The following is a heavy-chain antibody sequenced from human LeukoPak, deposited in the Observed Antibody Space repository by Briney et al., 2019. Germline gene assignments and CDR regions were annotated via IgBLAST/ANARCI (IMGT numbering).Heavy chain of an antibody. CDR2: ISGSGGST. V-gene: IGHV3-23*01. D-gene: IGHD3-3*01. CDR1: GFTFSSYA. J-gene: IGHJ4*02. Sequence: GGSLRLSCAASGFTFSSYAMSWVRQAPGKGLEWVSVISGSGGSTYHADSVKGRLTISRDNSKNMLYLQMNSLRAEDTAVYYCAKNRLGVVTEFDYWGQGTQVTVSS. CDR3: AKNRLGVVTEFDY.